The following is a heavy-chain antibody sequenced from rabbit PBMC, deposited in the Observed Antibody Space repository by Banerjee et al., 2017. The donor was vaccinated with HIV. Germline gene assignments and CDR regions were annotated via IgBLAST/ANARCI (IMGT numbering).Heavy chain of an antibody. Sequence: QSLEESGGDLVKPGASLTLTCTASGFDFSSYGFSWVRQAPGKGLEWIAYIYINTYYASWAKGRFTISKTSSTTMTLQMTSLTAADTATYFCARGVAGYGWSTRLDLWGPGTLVTVS. V-gene: IGHV1S40*01. J-gene: IGHJ3*01. CDR1: GFDFSSYG. CDR3: ARGVAGYGWSTRLDL. CDR2: IYINT. D-gene: IGHD6-1*01.